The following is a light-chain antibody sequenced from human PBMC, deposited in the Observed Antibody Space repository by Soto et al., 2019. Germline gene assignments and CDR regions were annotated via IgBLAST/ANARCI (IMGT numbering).Light chain of an antibody. Sequence: QSVLTQPPSASGTPGQRVTISCSGSNSNIGNNKVNWYQQLPGTAPNLLIYTSNQRPSWVPERFSGSKSGTSASLAISGLQSEDEADYYCATWDDSLHGYVFGTGTKVTVL. CDR3: ATWDDSLHGYV. CDR1: NSNIGNNK. V-gene: IGLV1-44*01. J-gene: IGLJ1*01. CDR2: TSN.